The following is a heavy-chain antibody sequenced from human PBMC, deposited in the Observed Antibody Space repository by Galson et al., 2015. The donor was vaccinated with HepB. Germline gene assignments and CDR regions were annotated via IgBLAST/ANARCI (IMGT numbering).Heavy chain of an antibody. CDR1: GGTFSSYA. J-gene: IGHJ4*02. Sequence: SVKVSCKASGGTFSSYAISWVRQAPGQGLEWMGRIIPILGIANYAQKFQGRVTITADKSTSTAYMELSSLRSEDTAVYYCARQLLWFGELSYGWFDYWGPGTLVPVSS. CDR2: IIPILGIA. V-gene: IGHV1-69*04. CDR3: ARQLLWFGELSYGWFDY. D-gene: IGHD3-10*01.